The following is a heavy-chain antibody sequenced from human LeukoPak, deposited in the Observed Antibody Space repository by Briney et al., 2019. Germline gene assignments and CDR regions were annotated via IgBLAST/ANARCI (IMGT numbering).Heavy chain of an antibody. CDR2: ISGSGGIT. J-gene: IGHJ6*02. D-gene: IGHD5-12*01. CDR1: GITFSSYA. V-gene: IGHV3-23*01. CDR3: AKDRGYDFSYGMDV. Sequence: PGGSLRLSCAASGITFSSYAMSWVRQAPGKGLEWVSVISGSGGITFYADSVKGRFAISRDNSKNTLYLQMNTERAEDTAVYYCAKDRGYDFSYGMDVWGQGTTVTVSS.